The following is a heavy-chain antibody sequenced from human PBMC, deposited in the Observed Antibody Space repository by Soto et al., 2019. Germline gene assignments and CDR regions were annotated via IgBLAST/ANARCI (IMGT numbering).Heavy chain of an antibody. CDR2: IDDSGYT. D-gene: IGHD3-3*01. CDR1: GGSISTGGYY. CDR3: ARKRAGFFYGIDY. J-gene: IGHJ4*02. V-gene: IGHV4-31*03. Sequence: TLSLTCTVSGGSISTGGYYWSWIRQYPGKGLEWLGYIDDSGYTFYNPSLQSRLTLSMDTSKNQFSLKLSSATAADTAVYFCARKRAGFFYGIDYWGQGTLVTVSS.